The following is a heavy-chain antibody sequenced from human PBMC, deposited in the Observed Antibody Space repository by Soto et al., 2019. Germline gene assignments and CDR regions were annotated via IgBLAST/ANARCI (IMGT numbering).Heavy chain of an antibody. CDR1: GGSFSGYY. CDR3: ARVLSILCGYYLYYYYVIAV. V-gene: IGHV4-34*01. J-gene: IGHJ6*02. CDR2: INHSGST. D-gene: IGHD3-22*01. Sequence: SETLSLTCAVYGGSFSGYYWSWSRQPPGKGLEWIGEINHSGSTNYNPSLKSRVTISVDTSKNQFSLKLSSVTAADTAVYYWARVLSILCGYYLYYYYVIAVRGQRTTITVAS.